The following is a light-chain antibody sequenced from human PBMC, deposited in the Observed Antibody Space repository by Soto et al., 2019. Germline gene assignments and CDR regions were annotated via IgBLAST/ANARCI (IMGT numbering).Light chain of an antibody. CDR2: DAS. Sequence: DIQMTQSPSTLSASVGDRFTISCLASQSVRSWLAWYQQKPGKAPKFLIYDASSLESGVPSSFSGSGSGTEFTLTISSLQPDDFATYYCQQYDNYPLTFGGGTKVDIK. V-gene: IGKV1-5*01. CDR3: QQYDNYPLT. CDR1: QSVRSW. J-gene: IGKJ4*01.